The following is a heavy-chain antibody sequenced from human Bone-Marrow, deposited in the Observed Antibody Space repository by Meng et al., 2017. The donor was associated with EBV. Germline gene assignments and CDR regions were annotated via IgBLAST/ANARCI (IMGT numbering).Heavy chain of an antibody. V-gene: IGHV1-69*01. Sequence: QVQLVQSGGEVTKPGSWGKVSCKASGGTFSSYDISWVRQAPGQGLEWMGGIIPIFGTANYAQKFQGRVTITADESTSTAYMELSSLRSEDTAVYYCAREEGQALDYWGQGTLVTVSS. CDR2: IIPIFGTA. CDR3: AREEGQALDY. J-gene: IGHJ4*02. CDR1: GGTFSSYD.